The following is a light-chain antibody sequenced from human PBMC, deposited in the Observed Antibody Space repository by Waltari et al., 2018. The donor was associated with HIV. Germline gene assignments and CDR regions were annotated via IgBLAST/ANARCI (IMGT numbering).Light chain of an antibody. CDR1: QSVFYSSNNKDS. Sequence: IVMTQSPDSLSVSLGGRATINCSSSQSVFYSSNNKDSLAWYQVRPGQPPNLLIYWASTRESGVPDRFSGSGSGTNFTLTITSLQAEDVATYYCHQYFNTPLTFGGGTTVEI. CDR3: HQYFNTPLT. CDR2: WAS. J-gene: IGKJ4*01. V-gene: IGKV4-1*01.